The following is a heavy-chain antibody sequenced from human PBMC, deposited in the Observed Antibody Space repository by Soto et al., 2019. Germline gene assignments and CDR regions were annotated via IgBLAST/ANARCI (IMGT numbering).Heavy chain of an antibody. CDR2: ISNDGNDK. V-gene: IGHV3-30*18. CDR3: AKDQGIAASHGID. D-gene: IGHD6-13*01. CDR1: GFTFNNYG. J-gene: IGHJ3*01. Sequence: QVQLVESGGGVVQPGRSLRLSCAASGFTFNNYGMHWVRQAPGKGLEWVAAISNDGNDKYYADSVKGRLTISRDNSKNTLYLQTNSLRAEDTAVYYCAKDQGIAASHGIDWGQGTMVTVSS.